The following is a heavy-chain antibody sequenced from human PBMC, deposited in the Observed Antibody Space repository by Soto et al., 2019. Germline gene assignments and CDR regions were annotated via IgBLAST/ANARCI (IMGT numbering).Heavy chain of an antibody. Sequence: SETLSLTCTVSGGSISSYYWSWIRQPPGKGLEWIGYIYYSGSTNYNPSLKSRVTISVDTSKNQFSLKLSSVTAADTAVYYCARQTMDDDAFDIWGQGTTVTVSS. CDR2: IYYSGST. V-gene: IGHV4-59*08. D-gene: IGHD2-2*03. CDR1: GGSISSYY. J-gene: IGHJ3*02. CDR3: ARQTMDDDAFDI.